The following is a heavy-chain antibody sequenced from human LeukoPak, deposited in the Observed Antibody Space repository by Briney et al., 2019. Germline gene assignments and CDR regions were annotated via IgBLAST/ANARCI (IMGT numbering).Heavy chain of an antibody. CDR2: IFPILGIA. Sequence: GASVKVSCKASGGTFSSYAISWVRQAPGQGLEWMGRIFPILGIANYAQKFQGRVTSTADKSTSTAYMELSSLRSEDTAVYYCARIPAGSGSYSPDYWGQGTLVTVSS. D-gene: IGHD3-10*01. CDR3: ARIPAGSGSYSPDY. J-gene: IGHJ4*02. V-gene: IGHV1-69*04. CDR1: GGTFSSYA.